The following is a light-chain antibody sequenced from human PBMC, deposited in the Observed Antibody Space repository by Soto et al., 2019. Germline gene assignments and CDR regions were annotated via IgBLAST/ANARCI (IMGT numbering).Light chain of an antibody. CDR1: SSNIGSKT. Sequence: QSVLTQPPSASGTPGQRLTTSCSGSSSNIGSKTVNWYQQLPGTAPKLLIYSNYQRPSGVPDRFSGSKSGTSASLAISGLQSEDEADYYCSAWDASLNGYVFGTGTKVTVL. J-gene: IGLJ1*01. V-gene: IGLV1-44*01. CDR2: SNY. CDR3: SAWDASLNGYV.